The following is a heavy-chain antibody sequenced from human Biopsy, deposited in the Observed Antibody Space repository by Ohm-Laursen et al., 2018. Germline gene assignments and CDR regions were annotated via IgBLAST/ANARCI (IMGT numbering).Heavy chain of an antibody. V-gene: IGHV3-23*01. Sequence: SLRLSCAASGFTFSSHAMSWVRQAPGKGLECVSLINGSGGSTYYADPVKGRFTISRDNSKNTLYLQINTLTLEDTAFYYCARGLSSGWYGYFDVWGRGTLVTVSS. CDR2: INGSGGST. D-gene: IGHD6-19*01. J-gene: IGHJ2*01. CDR3: ARGLSSGWYGYFDV. CDR1: GFTFSSHA.